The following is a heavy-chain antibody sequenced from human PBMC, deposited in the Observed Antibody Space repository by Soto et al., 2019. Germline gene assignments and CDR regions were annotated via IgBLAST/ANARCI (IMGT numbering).Heavy chain of an antibody. CDR3: AKESGRGTGTYYFDY. D-gene: IGHD1-1*01. V-gene: IGHV3-43*02. J-gene: IGHJ4*02. CDR2: ISGDGGST. Sequence: GGPLSLSWEALGLTFEDFAMHWVRQVPGKGLEWAFLISGDGGSTYYADSVKGRFTISRDNSRNSLYLQMNSLRTEDTALYYCAKESGRGTGTYYFDYWGQGTLVTVSS. CDR1: GLTFEDFA.